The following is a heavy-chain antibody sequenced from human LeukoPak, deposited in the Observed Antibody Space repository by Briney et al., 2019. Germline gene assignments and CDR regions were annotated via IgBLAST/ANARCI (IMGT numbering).Heavy chain of an antibody. CDR3: TRESGSYHGNDY. Sequence: GASVKVSCKASGYTFTGYYMHWVRQAPGQGLEWMGRINPNSGGTNYAQKFQGRVTITGDTSISTAYMELSSLRSDDTAVYYCTRESGSYHGNDYWGQGTLVTVSS. CDR1: GYTFTGYY. CDR2: INPNSGGT. J-gene: IGHJ4*02. D-gene: IGHD1-26*01. V-gene: IGHV1-2*06.